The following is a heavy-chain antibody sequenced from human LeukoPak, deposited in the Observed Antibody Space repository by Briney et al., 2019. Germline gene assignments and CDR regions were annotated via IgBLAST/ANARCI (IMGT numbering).Heavy chain of an antibody. CDR2: IYYSGSA. D-gene: IGHD3-10*01. Sequence: PSETLSLTCTVSGGSISSFYWNWIRQPPGKELEWIGYIYYSGSANYNPSLKNRVSISVDTSKNQFSLNLSSVTAADTAVYYCAREKGGFGELSGPPYFDYWGQGTLVTVSS. V-gene: IGHV4-59*01. CDR1: GGSISSFY. CDR3: AREKGGFGELSGPPYFDY. J-gene: IGHJ4*02.